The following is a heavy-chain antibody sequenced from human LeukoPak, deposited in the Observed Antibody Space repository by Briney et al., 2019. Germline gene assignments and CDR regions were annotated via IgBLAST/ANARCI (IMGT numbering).Heavy chain of an antibody. CDR3: ARGHYVQPYDASDI. J-gene: IGHJ3*02. CDR1: GYTFTSYG. Sequence: ASVKVSCKASGYTFTSYGINWVRQAPGQGLEWMGWTSAYNGNTNYAQKLQGRVTMTTDTSTSTAYMELRSLRSDDTAVYYCARGHYVQPYDASDIWGQGTMVTVSS. D-gene: IGHD3-10*02. CDR2: TSAYNGNT. V-gene: IGHV1-18*01.